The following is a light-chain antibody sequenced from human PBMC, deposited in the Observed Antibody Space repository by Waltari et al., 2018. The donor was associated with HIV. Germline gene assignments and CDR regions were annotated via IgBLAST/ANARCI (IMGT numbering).Light chain of an antibody. CDR3: QQRRIWPPIT. CDR2: DAS. V-gene: IGKV3-11*01. Sequence: EIVLTQSPITLSLSPGDRATLSCRASQSVGSYLAWYQQKPGQAPRLLIYDASNRATGIPARVRGSGSGTDFTLTISSLEPEDFAVYYCQQRRIWPPITFGQGTRLEIK. J-gene: IGKJ5*01. CDR1: QSVGSY.